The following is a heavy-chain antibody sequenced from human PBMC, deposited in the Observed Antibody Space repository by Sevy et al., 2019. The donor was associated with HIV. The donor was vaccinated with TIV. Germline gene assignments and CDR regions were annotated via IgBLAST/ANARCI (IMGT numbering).Heavy chain of an antibody. J-gene: IGHJ5*02. Sequence: SETLSLTCAVSGGSIRSYYWSWIRQPAGKGLEWIGRFYSGGNTNYNPSLKSRVTMSVDTSKNQFSLELRSVTAADTAVYYCARDKGGSTWFLLDPWGQGRLVTVSS. D-gene: IGHD6-13*01. CDR2: FYSGGNT. CDR3: ARDKGGSTWFLLDP. V-gene: IGHV4-4*07. CDR1: GGSIRSYY.